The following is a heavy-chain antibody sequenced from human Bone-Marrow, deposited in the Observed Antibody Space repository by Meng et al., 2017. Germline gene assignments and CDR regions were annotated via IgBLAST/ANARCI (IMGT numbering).Heavy chain of an antibody. V-gene: IGHV4-31*03. CDR1: GGSINSGDYY. J-gene: IGHJ4*02. Sequence: QVQLQEPGPRLVKPSPTLSLTCTVSGGSINSGDYYWSWIRQHPGKGLEWIGFIYYTGSTQYNPSLKSRVTISVDTSKNQFSLKLSSVTAADTAVYYCARATYGSGKDFWGQGTMVTVSS. CDR3: ARATYGSGKDF. CDR2: IYYTGST. D-gene: IGHD3-10*01.